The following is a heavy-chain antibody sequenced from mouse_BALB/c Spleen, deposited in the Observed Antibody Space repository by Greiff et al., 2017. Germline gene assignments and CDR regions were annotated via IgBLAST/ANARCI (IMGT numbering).Heavy chain of an antibody. CDR1: GYTFTSYW. J-gene: IGHJ4*01. CDR2: IYPGNSDT. V-gene: IGHV1-5*01. CDR3: NYGNFYYAMDY. Sequence: EVQLQQSGTVLARPGASVKMSCKASGYTFTSYWMHWVKQRPGQGLEWIGAIYPGNSDTSYNQKFKGKAKLTAVTSTSTAYMELSSLTTEDSAVYYCNYGNFYYAMDYWGQGTSVTVSS. D-gene: IGHD2-1*01.